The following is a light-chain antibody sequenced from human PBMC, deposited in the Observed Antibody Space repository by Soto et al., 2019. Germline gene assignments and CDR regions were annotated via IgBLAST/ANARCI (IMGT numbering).Light chain of an antibody. CDR3: KPYSDWPPT. CDR1: QSISRY. Sequence: IVMRQSPATLSVSPGERATLSCGASQSISRYLAWYQQTPGQVPRLLIYGASTRATDIPASLSGSGSGPDFPLTISSLPSEESAVYYCKPYSDWPPTFGQGTKVDIK. CDR2: GAS. V-gene: IGKV3-15*01. J-gene: IGKJ1*01.